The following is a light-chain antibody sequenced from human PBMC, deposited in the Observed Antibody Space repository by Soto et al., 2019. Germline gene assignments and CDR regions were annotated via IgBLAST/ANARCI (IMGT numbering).Light chain of an antibody. CDR3: QQYEIFPIT. CDR1: QDISNS. V-gene: IGKV1-33*01. J-gene: IGKJ5*01. Sequence: DIQMTQSPSSLSASVGDRVTITCQASQDISNSLNWYQQKPGKAPKLLIYDASNLETGVRSRFSGNGSGTDFTFTISSLQPEDIATYYCQQYEIFPITFGQGTRLES. CDR2: DAS.